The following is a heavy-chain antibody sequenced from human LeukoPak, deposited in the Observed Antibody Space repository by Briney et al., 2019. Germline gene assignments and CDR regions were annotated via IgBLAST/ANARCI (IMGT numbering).Heavy chain of an antibody. V-gene: IGHV3-30*02. CDR3: AELGITMIGGV. D-gene: IGHD3-10*02. CDR2: IRYEGSNK. Sequence: PGGSLRLSCAASGFNFGSYGMHWVRLAPGKGLEWVAFIRYEGSNKYYADSVKGRFTISRDNAKNSLYLQMNSLRAEDTAVYYCAELGITMIGGVWGKGTTVTISS. J-gene: IGHJ6*04. CDR1: GFNFGSYG.